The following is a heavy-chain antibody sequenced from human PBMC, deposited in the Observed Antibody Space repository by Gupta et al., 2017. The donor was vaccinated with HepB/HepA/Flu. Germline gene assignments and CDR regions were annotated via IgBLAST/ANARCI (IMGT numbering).Heavy chain of an antibody. CDR2: ISSDGRNK. D-gene: IGHD4-17*01. CDR3: AKTYGPSLNDGFDI. J-gene: IGHJ3*02. CDR1: GLIFSSYA. V-gene: IGHV3-30*18. Sequence: QVQLVESGGGVVQPGRSLRLSCAASGLIFSSYAMPWVRQAPGKGLEWVAVISSDGRNKYYAESVKGRFSISGDNSENTLYLQMNSLRPEDTAVYYCAKTYGPSLNDGFDIWDQGTMVTVSS.